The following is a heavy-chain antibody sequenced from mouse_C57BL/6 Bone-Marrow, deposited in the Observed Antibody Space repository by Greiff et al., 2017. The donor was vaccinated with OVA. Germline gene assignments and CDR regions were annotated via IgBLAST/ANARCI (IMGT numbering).Heavy chain of an antibody. J-gene: IGHJ4*01. CDR3: AREGLRPYAMDY. CDR1: GYTFTSYG. Sequence: VKLVESGAELARPGASVKLSCKASGYTFTSYGISWVKQRTGQGLEWIGEIYPRSGNTYYNEKFKGKATLTADKSSSTAYMELRSLTSEDSAVYFCAREGLRPYAMDYWGQGTSVTVSS. D-gene: IGHD2-4*01. CDR2: IYPRSGNT. V-gene: IGHV1-81*01.